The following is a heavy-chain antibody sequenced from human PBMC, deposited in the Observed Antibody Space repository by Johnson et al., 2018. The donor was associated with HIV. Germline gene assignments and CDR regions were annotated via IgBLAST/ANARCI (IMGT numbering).Heavy chain of an antibody. CDR2: ISSSGSTI. CDR1: GFTFSDYY. J-gene: IGHJ3*01. Sequence: QVQLVESGGGVVQPGRSLRLSCAASGFTFSDYYMSWIRQAPGKGLEWVSYISSSGSTISYADSVKGRFTISRDNSKNTLYLQMNSLRAEDTAVYYCAKDRDYDSSGFDFWGQGTRVTVSS. V-gene: IGHV3-11*04. D-gene: IGHD3-22*01. CDR3: AKDRDYDSSGFDF.